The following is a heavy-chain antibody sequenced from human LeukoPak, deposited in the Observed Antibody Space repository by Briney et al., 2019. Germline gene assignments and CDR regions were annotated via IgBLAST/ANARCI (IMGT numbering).Heavy chain of an antibody. CDR3: ARSGDGDYKALDY. V-gene: IGHV3-33*01. J-gene: IGHJ4*02. Sequence: GGSLRLSCVASGFTFSTYGMHWVRQAPGKGLEWVAIIWYDGSSKYYADSVKGRFTISRDNSKNTLYLQLNSLRVEDTAMYYCARSGDGDYKALDYWGQGTPVTVSS. CDR1: GFTFSTYG. D-gene: IGHD4-17*01. CDR2: IWYDGSSK.